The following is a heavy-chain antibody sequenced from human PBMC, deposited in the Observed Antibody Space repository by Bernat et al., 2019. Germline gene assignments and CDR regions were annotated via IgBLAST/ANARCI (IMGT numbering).Heavy chain of an antibody. CDR2: INHSGST. V-gene: IGHV4-34*01. CDR3: AGGRRRVGSGSRKPFDY. CDR1: GGSFSGYY. D-gene: IGHD6-19*01. J-gene: IGHJ4*02. Sequence: QVQLQQWGAGLLKPSETLSLTCAVYGGSFSGYYWSWIRQPPGKGLEWIGEINHSGSTNYNPSLKNRVTISVGASKNQFSLKLSSVTAADTAVYYCAGGRRRVGSGSRKPFDYWGQGTLVTVSS.